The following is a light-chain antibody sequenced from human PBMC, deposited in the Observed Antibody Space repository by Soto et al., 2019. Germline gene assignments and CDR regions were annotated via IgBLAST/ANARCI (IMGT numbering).Light chain of an antibody. J-gene: IGKJ3*01. V-gene: IGKV1-9*01. Sequence: IQLTQSPSSLSASVGDRFTITCRARQGISSYLAWYQQKPGKAPKLLIYAASTLQSGVPSRVSGGGSGTDFTLTISSLQPEDFATYYCQHLNSFPTFGPGTKVDIK. CDR2: AAS. CDR3: QHLNSFPT. CDR1: QGISSY.